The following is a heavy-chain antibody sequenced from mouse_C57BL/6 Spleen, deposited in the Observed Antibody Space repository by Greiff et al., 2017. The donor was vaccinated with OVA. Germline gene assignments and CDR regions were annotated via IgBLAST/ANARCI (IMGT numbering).Heavy chain of an antibody. CDR2: INYDGSST. D-gene: IGHD2-5*01. V-gene: IGHV5-16*01. CDR1: GFTFSDYY. CDR3: AREDSNFWFAY. J-gene: IGHJ3*01. Sequence: EVKLMESEGGLVQPGSSMKLSCTASGFTFSDYYMAWVRQVPEKGLEWVANINYDGSSTYYLDSLKSRFIISRDNAKNILYLQMSSLKSEDTATYYCAREDSNFWFAYWGQGTLVTVSA.